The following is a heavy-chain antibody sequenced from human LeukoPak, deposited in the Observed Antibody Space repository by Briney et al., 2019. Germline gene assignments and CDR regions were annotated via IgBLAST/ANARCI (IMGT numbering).Heavy chain of an antibody. Sequence: SVKLSCKASGGTFSKYAISWLRQAPGQGLEWMGGITPIFGTANYAQKFQGRVTITADESTSTAYMELSSLISEDTAVYYCAAMGDINYDRAVDYWGQGTLVTVSS. V-gene: IGHV1-69*01. CDR2: ITPIFGTA. D-gene: IGHD3-9*01. CDR1: GGTFSKYA. J-gene: IGHJ4*02. CDR3: AAMGDINYDRAVDY.